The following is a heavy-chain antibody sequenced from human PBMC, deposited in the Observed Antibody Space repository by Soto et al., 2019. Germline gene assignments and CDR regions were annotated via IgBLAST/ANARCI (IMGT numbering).Heavy chain of an antibody. CDR1: GFTFSSYD. Sequence: QVQLVESGGGVVQPGRSLRLSCAASGFTFSSYDMHWVRQAPGKGLEWVAVIWLDGSNKFYADSVKGRFTISRDNSKNTVSLQLNSLRDEGSAAYYCATTGPYWGQGTLVTVSS. V-gene: IGHV3-33*01. J-gene: IGHJ4*02. CDR3: ATTGPY. CDR2: IWLDGSNK.